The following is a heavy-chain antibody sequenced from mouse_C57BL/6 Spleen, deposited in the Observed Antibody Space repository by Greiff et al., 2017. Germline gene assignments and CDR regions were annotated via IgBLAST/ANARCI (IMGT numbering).Heavy chain of an antibody. J-gene: IGHJ2*01. CDR1: GYTFTSYW. CDR2: IDPNSGGT. Sequence: QVQLKQPGAELVKPGASVKLSCKASGYTFTSYWMHWVKQRPGRGLEWIGRIDPNSGGTKYNEKFKSKATLTVDKPSSTAYMQLSSLTSEDSAVYYCARMCYYGSRGDYFDYWGQGTTLTVSS. CDR3: ARMCYYGSRGDYFDY. D-gene: IGHD1-1*01. V-gene: IGHV1-72*01.